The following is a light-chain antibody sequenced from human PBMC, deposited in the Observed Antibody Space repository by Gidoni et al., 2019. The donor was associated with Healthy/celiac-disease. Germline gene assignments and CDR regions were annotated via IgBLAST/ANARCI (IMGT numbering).Light chain of an antibody. Sequence: DIVMTQTPLTLSVTPGQPASISCRSSQSLLHSYGKSYVYWYLPKQGQPQQLLIYEVTNRFPGVPDRVSGSGSGTDFTLNISRVEAEDVGVYYCLQSIQLPLTFGGGTKVEIK. V-gene: IGKV2D-29*01. J-gene: IGKJ4*01. CDR3: LQSIQLPLT. CDR1: QSLLHSYGKSY. CDR2: EVT.